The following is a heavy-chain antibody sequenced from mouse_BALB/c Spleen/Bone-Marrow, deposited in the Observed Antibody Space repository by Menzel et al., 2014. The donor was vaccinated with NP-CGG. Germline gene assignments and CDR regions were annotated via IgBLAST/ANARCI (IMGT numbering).Heavy chain of an antibody. V-gene: IGHV1-69*02. J-gene: IGHJ4*01. Sequence: QVQLQQSGAELVRPGASVKLSCKASGYTFTNYWINWVKQRPGQGLEWIGNIYPSDSYTNYNQKFKDKATLTVDKSSSTAYMQLSSRTSEDSAVYYCTRWLPYAMDYWGQGTSVTVSS. D-gene: IGHD2-2*01. CDR1: GYTFTNYW. CDR2: IYPSDSYT. CDR3: TRWLPYAMDY.